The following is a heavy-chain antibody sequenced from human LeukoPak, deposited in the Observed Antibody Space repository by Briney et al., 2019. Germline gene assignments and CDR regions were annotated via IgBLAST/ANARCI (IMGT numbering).Heavy chain of an antibody. V-gene: IGHV1-3*01. CDR1: GYSFTSYW. Sequence: GESLKISCKGSGYSFTSYWIGWVRQAPGQRLEWMGWINAGNGNTKYSQKFQGRVTITRDTSASTAYMELSSLRSEDTAVYYCARDQVGLWFGDPRHDYYYYGMDVWGQGTTVTVSS. J-gene: IGHJ6*02. D-gene: IGHD3-10*01. CDR3: ARDQVGLWFGDPRHDYYYYGMDV. CDR2: INAGNGNT.